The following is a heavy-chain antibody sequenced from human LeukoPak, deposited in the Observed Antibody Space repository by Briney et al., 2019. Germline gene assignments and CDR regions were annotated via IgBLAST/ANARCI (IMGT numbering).Heavy chain of an antibody. V-gene: IGHV4-38-2*01. CDR3: ATHPPVYYYYMDG. CDR2: IYHSGST. CDR1: GYFMSSGCY. J-gene: IGHJ6*03. Sequence: SETLSLTCAVSGYFMSSGCYWGWVRQPPGKETVWICSIYHSGSTYYNPSLKSRVTISVDTSKNQFSLKLSAVTAADTAVDYCATHPPVYYYYMDGWGEGTTVTVSS.